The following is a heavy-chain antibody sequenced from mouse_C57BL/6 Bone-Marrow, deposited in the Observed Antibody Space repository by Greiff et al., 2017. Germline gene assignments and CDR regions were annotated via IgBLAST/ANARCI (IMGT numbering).Heavy chain of an antibody. CDR3: ARDGSSYRYFDG. J-gene: IGHJ1*03. Sequence: DVHLVESGGGLVKPGGSLKLSCAASGFTFRDYGMHWVRQAPEKGLEWVAYISSGSSTIYYADTVKGRFTISRDNAKNTLFLQMTSLRSEDTAMYYCARDGSSYRYFDGWGTGTTVTVSS. CDR2: ISSGSSTI. D-gene: IGHD1-1*01. V-gene: IGHV5-17*01. CDR1: GFTFRDYG.